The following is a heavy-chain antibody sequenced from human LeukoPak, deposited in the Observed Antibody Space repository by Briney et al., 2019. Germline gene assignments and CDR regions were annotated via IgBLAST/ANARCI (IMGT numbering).Heavy chain of an antibody. J-gene: IGHJ3*02. V-gene: IGHV4-59*08. CDR2: IFYSGTI. D-gene: IGHD5-24*01. CDR1: GGSINNHY. Sequence: SETLSLTCTVSGGSINNHYWSWIRQPPGKGLEWIGSIFYSGTINYNPSLKSRVNISADTSKNQFSLKLTSVTAADTAVYYCARPRDGYNFGAFVMWGQGTLVTVSS. CDR3: ARPRDGYNFGAFVM.